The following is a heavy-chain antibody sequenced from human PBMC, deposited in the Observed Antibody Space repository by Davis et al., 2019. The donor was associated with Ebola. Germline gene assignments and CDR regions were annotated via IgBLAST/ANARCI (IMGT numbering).Heavy chain of an antibody. CDR1: GYIFTDNN. J-gene: IGHJ5*02. CDR3: ARDPNWFDP. CDR2: IIPILGIA. Sequence: AASVKVSCKTSGYIFTDNNIHWVRQAPGQGLEWMGRIIPILGIANYAQKFQGRVTITADKSTSTAYMELSSLRSEDTAVYYCARDPNWFDPWGQGTLVTVSS. V-gene: IGHV1-69*04.